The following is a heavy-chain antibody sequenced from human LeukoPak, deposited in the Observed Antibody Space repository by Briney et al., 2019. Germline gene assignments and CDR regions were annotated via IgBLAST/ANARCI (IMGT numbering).Heavy chain of an antibody. CDR1: GYTFSDYG. CDR3: GRSREGLYSGSSLDY. J-gene: IGHJ4*02. CDR2: ISGYNGDT. Sequence: GASVKVSCKASGYTFSDYGISWVRQAPGQGLEWMGWISGYNGDTTYDQKLQGRVTITTDTSTRTAYMELRSLKSDDTAVYYCGRSREGLYSGSSLDYWGQGTLVIVSS. D-gene: IGHD1-26*01. V-gene: IGHV1-18*01.